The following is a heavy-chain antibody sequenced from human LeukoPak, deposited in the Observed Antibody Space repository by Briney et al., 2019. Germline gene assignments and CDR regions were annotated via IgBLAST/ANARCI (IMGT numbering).Heavy chain of an antibody. D-gene: IGHD3-22*01. Sequence: GGSLRLSCAASGFTFSDSFTNWIRQAPGKGLEWLSYISHSGSNLDYAESVRGRFTICRDNANHSLYLQINSLRAEDTAVYYCARGDSSGVPDYWGQGTLVTVSS. V-gene: IGHV3-11*01. CDR1: GFTFSDSF. CDR2: ISHSGSNL. CDR3: ARGDSSGVPDY. J-gene: IGHJ4*02.